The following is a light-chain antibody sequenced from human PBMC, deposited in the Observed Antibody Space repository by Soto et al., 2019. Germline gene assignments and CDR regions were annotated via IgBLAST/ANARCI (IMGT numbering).Light chain of an antibody. CDR1: QSVSSY. CDR3: QQYHNWWT. V-gene: IGKV3-11*01. Sequence: EIMLTQSPATLSLSPGERATLSCRASQSVSSYLAWYQQKPGQAPRLLIYDASNRATGIPARFSGSGSGTEFTLTISSLQSEDFAVYYCQQYHNWWTFGQGTKVDI. CDR2: DAS. J-gene: IGKJ1*01.